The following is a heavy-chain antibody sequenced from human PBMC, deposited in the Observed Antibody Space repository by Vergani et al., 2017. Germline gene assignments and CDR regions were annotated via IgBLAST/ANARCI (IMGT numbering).Heavy chain of an antibody. CDR2: VKWTGDRS. Sequence: EVQLVESGGGVVRPGGSLRLSCAASGFTFGDYDMNWVRQAPGKGLEWVSRVKWTGDRSVYADSVKGRFTISRDNAKNSLYLQMTSLRAEDTAFYYCARRGAGNTYYFDYWGQGALVTVSS. CDR1: GFTFGDYD. V-gene: IGHV3-20*04. D-gene: IGHD3-10*01. CDR3: ARRGAGNTYYFDY. J-gene: IGHJ4*02.